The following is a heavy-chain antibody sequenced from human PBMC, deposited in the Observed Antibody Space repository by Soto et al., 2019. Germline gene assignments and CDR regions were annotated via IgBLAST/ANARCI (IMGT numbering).Heavy chain of an antibody. CDR1: GYSFTRLH. CDR2: MNPHSGDT. CDR3: VRGSPGAVDH. Sequence: ASVKVSCKASGYSFTRLHFDWVRQATGQGLEWIGWMNPHSGDTGFAQRFQGRVTMTRDTPINTAYMELSSLRPQDTAIYYCVRGSPGAVDHWGQGTKVTVSS. V-gene: IGHV1-8*01. J-gene: IGHJ4*01. D-gene: IGHD6-19*01.